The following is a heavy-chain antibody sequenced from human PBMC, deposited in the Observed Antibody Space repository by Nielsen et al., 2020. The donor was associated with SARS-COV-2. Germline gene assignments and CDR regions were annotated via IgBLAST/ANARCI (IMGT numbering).Heavy chain of an antibody. J-gene: IGHJ6*03. CDR1: GFTFSGTW. V-gene: IGHV3-74*01. CDR3: AKGARGFIDV. Sequence: GGSLRLSCAASGFTFSGTWMHWVRQAPGKGLLWVSRINDDGSSTIYADSVKGRFTVSRDDAKNTLYLQMDSLRAEDTAVYFCAKGARGFIDVWGEGTTVTVSS. D-gene: IGHD3-10*01. CDR2: INDDGSST.